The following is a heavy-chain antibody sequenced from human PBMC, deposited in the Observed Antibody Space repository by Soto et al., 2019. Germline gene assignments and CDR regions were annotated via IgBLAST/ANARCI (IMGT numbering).Heavy chain of an antibody. CDR3: AILRSGARYYYGMDV. Sequence: GGSLRLSCAASGFTFSSYGMHWVRQTPGKGLEWVAVISYDGSNKYYADSVKGRFTISRDNSKNTLYLQMNSLRAEDTAVYYCAILRSGARYYYGMDVWGQGTTVTVSS. CDR2: ISYDGSNK. V-gene: IGHV3-30*03. D-gene: IGHD3-10*02. J-gene: IGHJ6*02. CDR1: GFTFSSYG.